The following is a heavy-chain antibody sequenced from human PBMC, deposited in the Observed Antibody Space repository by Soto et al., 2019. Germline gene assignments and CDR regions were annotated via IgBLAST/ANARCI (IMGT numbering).Heavy chain of an antibody. D-gene: IGHD2-2*02. J-gene: IGHJ6*02. CDR2: INPNSGDT. Sequence: ASVKVSCKASGYTFTDYHIHWVRQAPGQGLEWMGWINPNSGDTKYAKKFQGRVTMTRDTSISTAYMELSRLRFDDTAVYYCARGLGCSGNSCYTRVYYGMDVWGQGTTVTVSS. V-gene: IGHV1-2*02. CDR1: GYTFTDYH. CDR3: ARGLGCSGNSCYTRVYYGMDV.